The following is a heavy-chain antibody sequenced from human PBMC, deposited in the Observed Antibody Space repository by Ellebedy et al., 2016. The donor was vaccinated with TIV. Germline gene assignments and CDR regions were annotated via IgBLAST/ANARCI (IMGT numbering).Heavy chain of an antibody. CDR2: TSASGGST. J-gene: IGHJ3*02. CDR1: GFTFSSYA. CDR3: ARWSDDAYDI. Sequence: GGSLRLXXKVSGFTFSSYAMTWVRRDPGKGLEWVSSTSASGGSTYYAASVKGRFTISRDNSRNALYLKMNSLRADDTAIYYCARWSDDAYDIWGQGTLVTVSS. V-gene: IGHV3-23*01.